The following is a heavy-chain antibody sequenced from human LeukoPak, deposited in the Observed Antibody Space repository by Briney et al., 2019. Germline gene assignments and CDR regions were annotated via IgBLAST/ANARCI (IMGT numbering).Heavy chain of an antibody. CDR1: GGSISSGGYY. Sequence: PSETLSLTCTVSGGSISSGGYYWSWIRQHPGEGLEWIGYIYYSGSTYYNPSLKSRVTISVDTSKNQFSLKLSSVTAADTAVYYCARGATTVTNWFDPWGQGTLVTVSS. CDR2: IYYSGST. CDR3: ARGATTVTNWFDP. V-gene: IGHV4-31*03. J-gene: IGHJ5*02. D-gene: IGHD4-11*01.